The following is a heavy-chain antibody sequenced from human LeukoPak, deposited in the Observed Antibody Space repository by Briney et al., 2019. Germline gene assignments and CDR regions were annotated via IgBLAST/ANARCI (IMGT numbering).Heavy chain of an antibody. J-gene: IGHJ4*02. V-gene: IGHV3-23*01. CDR2: IGGGGTNT. CDR3: AKDARGYHRSIAH. CDR1: GFTFTDFA. Sequence: GGSLRLSCADSGFTFTDFAMKWGRQAPGQGLEWVSGIGGGGTNTDYADSVKGRFTLSRDNSKHTLTLQMSSLRAEDTAVYCRAKDARGYHRSIAHWGQGILVTVSS. D-gene: IGHD3-22*01.